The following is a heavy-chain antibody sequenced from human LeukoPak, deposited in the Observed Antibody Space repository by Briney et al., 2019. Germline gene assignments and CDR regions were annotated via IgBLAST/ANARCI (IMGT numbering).Heavy chain of an antibody. CDR3: ARARRDCSGGSCYSYYFDF. V-gene: IGHV3-64*01. CDR1: GFTFSSYA. CDR2: INRYGDST. D-gene: IGHD2-15*01. Sequence: QPGGSLRLSCAASGFTFSSYAIHWVRQAPGKGLEFVSAINRYGDSTYYANSVKGRFTISRDDSKNTVYLQMGSLRAEDMAVYYCARARRDCSGGSCYSYYFDFWGQGTLVTVSS. J-gene: IGHJ4*02.